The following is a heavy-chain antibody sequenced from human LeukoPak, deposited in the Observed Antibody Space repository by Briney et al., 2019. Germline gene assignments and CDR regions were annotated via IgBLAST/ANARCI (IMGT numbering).Heavy chain of an antibody. D-gene: IGHD1-26*01. CDR1: GYTFTSYG. J-gene: IGHJ4*02. CDR2: ISAYNGNT. Sequence: ASVKVSCKASGYTFTSYGISWVRQAPGQGLEWMGWISAYNGNTNYAQKLQGRVTMTTDTSTSTAYMELSSLRSEDTAVYYCAKASRAVVGATTLDYWGQGTLVTVSS. V-gene: IGHV1-18*01. CDR3: AKASRAVVGATTLDY.